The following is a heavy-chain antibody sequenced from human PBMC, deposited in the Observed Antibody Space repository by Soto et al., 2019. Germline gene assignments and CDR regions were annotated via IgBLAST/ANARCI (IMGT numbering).Heavy chain of an antibody. CDR3: ARGAGGYSSSWVYYYYGMDV. CDR2: IYYSGST. V-gene: IGHV4-59*01. J-gene: IGHJ6*02. Sequence: TSETLSLTCTVSGGSISSYYWSWIRQPPGKGLEWIGYIYYSGSTNYNPSLKSRVTISVDTSKNQFSLKLSSVTAADTAVYYCARGAGGYSSSWVYYYYGMDVWGQGTTVTVPS. CDR1: GGSISSYY. D-gene: IGHD6-13*01.